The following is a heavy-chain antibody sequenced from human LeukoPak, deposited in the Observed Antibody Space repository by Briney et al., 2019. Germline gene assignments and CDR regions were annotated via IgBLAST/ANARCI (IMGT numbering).Heavy chain of an antibody. CDR3: ARNRGWYATDV. D-gene: IGHD6-19*01. V-gene: IGHV4-59*01. CDR2: IYYSGST. J-gene: IGHJ6*02. CDR1: GGSISSYY. Sequence: PSETLSLTCTVSGGSISSYYWSWIRQPPGKGLEWIGYIYYSGSTNYNPSLKSRVTIPVDTSKNQFSLKLSSVTAADTAVYYCARNRGWYATDVWGQGAAVTVSS.